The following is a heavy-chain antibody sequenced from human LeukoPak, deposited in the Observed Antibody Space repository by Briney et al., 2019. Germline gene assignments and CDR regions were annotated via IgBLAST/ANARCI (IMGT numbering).Heavy chain of an antibody. D-gene: IGHD1-26*01. CDR2: IWYDGSNK. CDR1: GFTFSSYG. Sequence: QPGRSLRLSCAASGFTFSSYGMHWVRQAPGKGLEWVAVIWYDGSNKYYADSVKGRFTISRDNSKNTLYLQMNSLRAEDTAVYYCANDRSRESLLQHYWGQGTLVTVSS. CDR3: ANDRSRESLLQHY. J-gene: IGHJ4*02. V-gene: IGHV3-33*06.